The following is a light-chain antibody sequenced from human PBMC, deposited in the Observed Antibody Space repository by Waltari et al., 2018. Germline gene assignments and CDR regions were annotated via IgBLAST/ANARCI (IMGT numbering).Light chain of an antibody. J-gene: IGKJ1*01. Sequence: EIVLTQSPGTLSLSPGERATLYCRASQRVSRYLAWYPQKTGQAPRLLFYDTSIRATGVPDRFGGSGSGTDFSLTISRLEPEDFAVYYCQKYGTLPATFGQGTKVQMK. CDR2: DTS. CDR3: QKYGTLPAT. V-gene: IGKV3-20*01. CDR1: QRVSRY.